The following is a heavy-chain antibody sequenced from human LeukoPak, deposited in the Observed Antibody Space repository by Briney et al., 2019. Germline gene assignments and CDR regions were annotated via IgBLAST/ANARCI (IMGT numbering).Heavy chain of an antibody. CDR1: GYTFTSYG. Sequence: GASVKVSCKASGYTFTSYGISWVRQAPGQGLEWMGWISAYNGNTNYAQKLQGRVTMTTDTSTSTAYMELRSLRSDDTAVYYCARDLEPLYYYGSGSYHERGSGGYYFDYWGQGTLVTVSS. J-gene: IGHJ4*02. CDR3: ARDLEPLYYYGSGSYHERGSGGYYFDY. CDR2: ISAYNGNT. V-gene: IGHV1-18*01. D-gene: IGHD3-10*01.